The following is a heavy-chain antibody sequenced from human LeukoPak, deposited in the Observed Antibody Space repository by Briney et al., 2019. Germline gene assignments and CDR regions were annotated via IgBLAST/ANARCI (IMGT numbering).Heavy chain of an antibody. D-gene: IGHD4-17*01. Sequence: SGGPLRLSCAASGLTFSGYTLSWVRQTPGKGLEWVSSISSSGTYIFYADSVRGRFTISRDNPKNSLYLEMNSLTVEDTAVFYCARSADYGDFGTHWGQGTLVTVSS. CDR2: ISSSGTYI. V-gene: IGHV3-21*01. CDR3: ARSADYGDFGTH. J-gene: IGHJ4*02. CDR1: GLTFSGYT.